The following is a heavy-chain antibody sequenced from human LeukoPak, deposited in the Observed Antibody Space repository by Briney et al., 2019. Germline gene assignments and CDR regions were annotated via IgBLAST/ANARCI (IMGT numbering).Heavy chain of an antibody. CDR2: IRYDGSNK. CDR1: GFTFSSYG. V-gene: IGHV3-30*02. CDR3: AQGGSGSFPKWFDP. Sequence: GGSLRLSCAASGFTFSSYGMHWVRQAPGKGLEWVAFIRYDGSNKYYADSVKGRFTISRDNSRNTLYLHMNSLRAEDTAVYYCAQGGSGSFPKWFDPWGQGTLVTVSS. D-gene: IGHD1-26*01. J-gene: IGHJ5*02.